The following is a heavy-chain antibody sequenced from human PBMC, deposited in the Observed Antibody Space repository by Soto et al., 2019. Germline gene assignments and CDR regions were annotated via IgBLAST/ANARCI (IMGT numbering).Heavy chain of an antibody. CDR1: GYTFTGYY. CDR2: INPNSGGT. CDR3: ARAGNILGIAAAAYYYYYGMDV. Sequence: ASVKVSCKASGYTFTGYYMHWVRQAPGQGLEWMGWINPNSGGTNYAQKFQGRVTMTRDTSISTAYMELSRLRSDDTAVYYCARAGNILGIAAAAYYYYYGMDVWGQGTTVTVSS. D-gene: IGHD6-13*01. J-gene: IGHJ6*02. V-gene: IGHV1-2*02.